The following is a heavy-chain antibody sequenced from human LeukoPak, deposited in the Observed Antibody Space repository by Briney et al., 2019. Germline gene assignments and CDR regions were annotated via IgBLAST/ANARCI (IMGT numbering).Heavy chain of an antibody. CDR3: ARGWMVRGVKRPGAFDI. V-gene: IGHV4-59*01. Sequence: PSETLSLTCTVSGGSISSYYWSWIRQPPGKGLELIGYIYYSGTTNYNPSLKSRVTISVDTSKNQFSLKLSSVTAADTAVYYCARGWMVRGVKRPGAFDIWGQGTMVTVSS. CDR2: IYYSGTT. D-gene: IGHD3-10*01. CDR1: GGSISSYY. J-gene: IGHJ3*02.